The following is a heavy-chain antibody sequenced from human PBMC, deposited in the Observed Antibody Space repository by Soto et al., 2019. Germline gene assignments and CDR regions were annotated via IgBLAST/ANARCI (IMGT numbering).Heavy chain of an antibody. D-gene: IGHD3-22*01. V-gene: IGHV4-59*01. Sequence: SETLSLTCTVPGGSIRSYYWSWIRQPPGKGLEWIGYIYYSGSTNYNPSLKSRVTISVDTSKNQFSLKLSSVTAADTAVYYCARITYYYDSSGSNWFDPWGQGTLVTVS. CDR1: GGSIRSYY. J-gene: IGHJ5*02. CDR3: ARITYYYDSSGSNWFDP. CDR2: IYYSGST.